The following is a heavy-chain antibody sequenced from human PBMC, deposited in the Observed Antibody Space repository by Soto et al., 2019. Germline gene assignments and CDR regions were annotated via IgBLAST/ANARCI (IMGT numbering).Heavy chain of an antibody. CDR1: GFTFTSSA. D-gene: IGHD3-10*01. J-gene: IGHJ3*02. CDR3: AAGYVWFGDLTPPPGDI. CDR2: IVVGSGNT. Sequence: GASVKVSCKASGFTFTSSAVQWVRQARGQRLEWIGWIVVGSGNTNYAQKFQERVTITRDMSTSTAYMELSSLRSEDTAVYYCAAGYVWFGDLTPPPGDIWGQGTMVTVSS. V-gene: IGHV1-58*01.